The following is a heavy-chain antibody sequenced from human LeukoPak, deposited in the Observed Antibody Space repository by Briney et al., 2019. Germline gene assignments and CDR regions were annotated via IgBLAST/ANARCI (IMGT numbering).Heavy chain of an antibody. D-gene: IGHD3-10*01. CDR3: VGAHGSGIIRDY. CDR1: GYFIGSGQY. J-gene: IGHJ4*02. CDR2: IYLIGTS. V-gene: IGHV4-38-2*01. Sequence: KAPETLSLTCAVSGYFIGSGQYWGWIRQPPGKGLEWIGNIYLIGTSYYNPSIKSPMHLSIDTSKSQFSLHLTSVTATDTAVYYCVGAHGSGIIRDYWGQGLLVTASS.